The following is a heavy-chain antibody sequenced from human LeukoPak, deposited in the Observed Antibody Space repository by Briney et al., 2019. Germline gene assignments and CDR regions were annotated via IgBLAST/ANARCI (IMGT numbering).Heavy chain of an antibody. CDR2: ISWNSGSI. D-gene: IGHD6-13*01. Sequence: PGRSLRLSCAASGFTFDDYAMHWVRQAPGKGLEWVSGISWNSGSIGYADSVKGRFTISRDNAKNSLYLQMNSLRAEDTALYYCAKGYSSSWDSPPYYFDYWGQGTLVTVSS. V-gene: IGHV3-9*01. J-gene: IGHJ4*02. CDR1: GFTFDDYA. CDR3: AKGYSSSWDSPPYYFDY.